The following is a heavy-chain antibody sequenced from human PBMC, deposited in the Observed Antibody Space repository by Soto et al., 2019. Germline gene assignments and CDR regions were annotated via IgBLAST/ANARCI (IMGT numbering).Heavy chain of an antibody. Sequence: QIQLVQSGAEMKKPGASVKVSCKASGYTFTNYAMHWVRQAPGQRLEWMGRINTANGDTIYSQNFQGRVTITRDTSASTVYLELSSLRFEDTAVYYCGTGQATFDPWGQGTLVTVSS. CDR3: GTGQATFDP. CDR2: INTANGDT. J-gene: IGHJ5*02. V-gene: IGHV1-3*04. CDR1: GYTFTNYA.